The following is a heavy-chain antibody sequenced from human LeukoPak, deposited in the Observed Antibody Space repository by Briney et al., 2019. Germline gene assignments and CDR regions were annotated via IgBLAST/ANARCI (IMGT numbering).Heavy chain of an antibody. CDR3: ARDEYYDFWSGYPGAHYGMDV. J-gene: IGHJ6*02. V-gene: IGHV3-21*01. CDR2: ISSSSSYI. D-gene: IGHD3-3*01. CDR1: GIIITSYW. Sequence: GGSLRLSCAASGIIITSYWMSWVRQAPGKGLEWVSSISSSSSYIYYADSVKGRFTISRDNAKNSLYLQMNSLRAEDTAVYYCARDEYYDFWSGYPGAHYGMDVWGQGTTVTVSS.